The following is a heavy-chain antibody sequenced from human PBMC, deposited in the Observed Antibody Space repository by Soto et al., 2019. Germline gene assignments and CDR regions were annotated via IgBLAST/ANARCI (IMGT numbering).Heavy chain of an antibody. CDR2: IYYSGST. D-gene: IGHD5-12*01. CDR3: ARARYNGYDLPYYFDY. V-gene: IGHV4-39*01. Sequence: SETLSLTCTVSGGSISSSSYYWGWIRQPPGKGLEWIGSIYYSGSTYYNPSLKSRVTISVDTSKNQFSLKLTSVTVADTAVYFCARARYNGYDLPYYFDYWGQGTLVTVSS. J-gene: IGHJ4*02. CDR1: GGSISSSSYY.